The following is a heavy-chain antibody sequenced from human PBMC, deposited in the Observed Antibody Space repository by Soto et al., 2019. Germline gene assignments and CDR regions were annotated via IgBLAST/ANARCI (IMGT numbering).Heavy chain of an antibody. D-gene: IGHD4-17*01. CDR3: AKDPTYDYGYFDS. CDR2: INPSGGST. Sequence: ASVKVSCKASGYTFTSYYMHWVRQAPGQGLEWMGIINPSGGSTSYAASVKGRFTISRDNSKSTVYLHLNSLRAEDTAIYYCAKDPTYDYGYFDSWGQGTLVTVSS. CDR1: GYTFTSYY. J-gene: IGHJ4*02. V-gene: IGHV1-46*04.